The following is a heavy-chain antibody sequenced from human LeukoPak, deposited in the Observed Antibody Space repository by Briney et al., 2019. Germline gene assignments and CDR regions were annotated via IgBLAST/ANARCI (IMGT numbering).Heavy chain of an antibody. CDR3: AKDRRFDGSGSYPKYYYGMDV. J-gene: IGHJ6*02. D-gene: IGHD3-10*01. V-gene: IGHV3-23*01. Sequence: PGGSLRLSRAASGFTFSSYAMSWVRRAPGKGLEWVSAISGSGGRTYYADSVKGRFTISRDNSKNTLYLQMNSLRAEDTAVYYCAKDRRFDGSGSYPKYYYGMDVWGQGTTVTVSS. CDR2: ISGSGGRT. CDR1: GFTFSSYA.